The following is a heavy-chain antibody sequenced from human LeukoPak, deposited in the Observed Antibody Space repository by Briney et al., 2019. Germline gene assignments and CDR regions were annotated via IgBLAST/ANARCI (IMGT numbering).Heavy chain of an antibody. J-gene: IGHJ6*02. CDR3: ARFPRGYYGSGAPYGMDV. V-gene: IGHV4-4*07. CDR1: GVSISSYY. CDR2: IYTSGST. Sequence: PSETLSLTCTVSGVSISSYYWSWVRQPAGKGLEWLGRIYTSGSTNYNPSLKSRVTMSVDTSKNQFSLKLSSVTAADTAVYYCARFPRGYYGSGAPYGMDVWGQGTTVTVSS. D-gene: IGHD3-10*01.